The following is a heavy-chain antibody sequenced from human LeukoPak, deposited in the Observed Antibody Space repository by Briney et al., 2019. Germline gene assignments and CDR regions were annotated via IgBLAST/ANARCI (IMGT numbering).Heavy chain of an antibody. V-gene: IGHV3-23*01. CDR3: VKDGRSPASH. J-gene: IGHJ4*02. CDR1: AFMFSKYA. CDR2: ITNIGAP. Sequence: GGSLRLSCAASAFMFSKYAMSWVRQAPGKGLECVSGITNIGAPPSPDSVKGRFTISRDNAQSTLSLQKSRLRAEDTAVYFCVKDGRSPASHWGQGT. D-gene: IGHD1-26*01.